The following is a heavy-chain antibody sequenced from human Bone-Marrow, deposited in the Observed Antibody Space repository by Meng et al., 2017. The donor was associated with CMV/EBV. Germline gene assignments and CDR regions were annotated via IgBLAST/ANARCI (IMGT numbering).Heavy chain of an antibody. CDR2: ISYTGST. D-gene: IGHD2-2*01. CDR3: ARGCSSTSCYFYYYYGMDV. J-gene: IGHJ6*01. V-gene: IGHV4-61*05. Sequence: CLWIRQPPGEGLEWIGYISYTGSTNYNPSLKSRLTISRDNSKNTLYLQMNSLRAEDTAVYYCARGCSSTSCYFYYYYGMDVWGQGTTVTVSS.